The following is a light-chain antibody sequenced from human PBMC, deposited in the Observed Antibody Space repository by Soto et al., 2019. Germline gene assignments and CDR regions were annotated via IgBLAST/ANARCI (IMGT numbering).Light chain of an antibody. CDR3: QQYHNWPA. V-gene: IGKV3D-15*01. Sequence: EIVLTQSPGSLSLSPGEGATLSCRASQSVASSYLAWYQQKPGQAPRLLIYGASNRAAGIPDRFSGSGSGTEFTLTISSLQSDDIAVYYCQQYHNWPAFGQGTKVDIK. CDR2: GAS. CDR1: QSVASSY. J-gene: IGKJ1*01.